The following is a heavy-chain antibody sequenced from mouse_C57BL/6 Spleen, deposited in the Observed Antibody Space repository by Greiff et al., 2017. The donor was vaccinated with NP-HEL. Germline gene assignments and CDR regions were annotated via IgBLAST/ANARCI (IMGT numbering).Heavy chain of an antibody. V-gene: IGHV1-82*01. CDR3: ARGEVRESLFAY. D-gene: IGHD2-14*01. CDR1: GYAFSSSW. Sequence: VQLQQSGPELVKPGASVKISCKASGYAFSSSWMNWVKQRPGKGLEWIGRIYPGDGDTNYNGKFKGKATLTADKSSSTAYMQLSSLTSEDSAVYFCARGEVRESLFAYWGQGTLVTVSA. CDR2: IYPGDGDT. J-gene: IGHJ3*01.